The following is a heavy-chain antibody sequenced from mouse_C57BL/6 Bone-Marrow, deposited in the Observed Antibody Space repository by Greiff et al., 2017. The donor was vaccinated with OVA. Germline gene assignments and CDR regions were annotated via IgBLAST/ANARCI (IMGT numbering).Heavy chain of an antibody. CDR3: ARHGGGYYWYFDV. CDR1: EYEFPSHD. Sequence: EVKLEESGGGLVQPGESLKLSCESNEYEFPSHDMSWVRTTPEKRLELVAAINSDGGSTYYPDTMERRFIISRDNTKKTLYLQMSSLRSEDTALYYCARHGGGYYWYFDVWGTGTTVTVSS. D-gene: IGHD1-1*02. V-gene: IGHV5-2*03. CDR2: INSDGGST. J-gene: IGHJ1*03.